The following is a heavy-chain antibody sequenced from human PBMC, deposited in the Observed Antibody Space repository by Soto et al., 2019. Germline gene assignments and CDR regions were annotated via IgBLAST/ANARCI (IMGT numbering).Heavy chain of an antibody. CDR3: PHTPEVLWFGGGTATFDY. CDR1: GFSLSTSGVG. Sequence: QITLKESGPPLVKPTQTLTLTCTFSGFSLSTSGVGVGWIRQPPGKALEWLALIYWDDDKRYSPSLKSRLTITKDTSKTHVVLTMTTMDPVDTATYYCPHTPEVLWFGGGTATFDYWGQGTLVTVSS. V-gene: IGHV2-5*02. J-gene: IGHJ4*02. D-gene: IGHD3-10*01. CDR2: IYWDDDK.